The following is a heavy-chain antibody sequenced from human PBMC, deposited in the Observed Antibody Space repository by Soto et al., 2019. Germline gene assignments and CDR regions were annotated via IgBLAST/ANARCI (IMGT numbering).Heavy chain of an antibody. CDR2: IYYSGNT. J-gene: IGHJ6*02. CDR3: ASSWIYGMDI. CDR1: VDSISSGYYY. V-gene: IGHV4-30-4*01. Sequence: SETLSLTCSVSVDSISSGYYYWSWIRQPPGKGLEWIGNIYYSGNTYYNPSLKSRLIISIDTSKNQFSLKVGPVTPADTAVYYCASSWIYGMDIWGQGTMVAVSS. D-gene: IGHD2-2*03.